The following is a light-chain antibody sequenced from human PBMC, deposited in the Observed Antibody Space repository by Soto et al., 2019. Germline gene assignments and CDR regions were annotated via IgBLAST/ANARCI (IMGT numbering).Light chain of an antibody. Sequence: DIQMTQSPSSLSASVGDRVTITCQASRDIRKYLNWCQQKPGKAPKLLIYDASNLETGVTSRFSGSGSGTDFTFTISSLQSEDIATYYCQQYHTLVSFGGGTKVEIK. CDR3: QQYHTLVS. CDR1: RDIRKY. V-gene: IGKV1-33*01. CDR2: DAS. J-gene: IGKJ4*01.